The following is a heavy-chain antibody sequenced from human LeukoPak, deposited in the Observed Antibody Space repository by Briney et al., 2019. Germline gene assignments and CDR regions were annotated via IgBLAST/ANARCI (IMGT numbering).Heavy chain of an antibody. V-gene: IGHV1-24*01. CDR2: FDPEDGET. D-gene: IGHD3-22*01. Sequence: ASVKVSCKVSGYTLTELSMRWVRQAPGKGLEWMGGFDPEDGETIYAQKFQGRVTMTEDTSTDTAYMELSSLRSEDTAVYYCATGLYDSSGYSTTSLGYWGQGTLVTVSS. J-gene: IGHJ4*02. CDR1: GYTLTELS. CDR3: ATGLYDSSGYSTTSLGY.